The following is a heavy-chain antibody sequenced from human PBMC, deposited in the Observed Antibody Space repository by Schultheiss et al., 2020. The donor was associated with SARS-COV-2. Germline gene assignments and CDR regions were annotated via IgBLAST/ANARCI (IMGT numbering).Heavy chain of an antibody. Sequence: ASVKVSCKASGYTFTGYFMHWVRQAPGRGLEWMGWINPNSGGTNYAQKFQGRVTMTRDTSISTAYMELSRLRSDDTAVYYCARGPPQLVVPAAILDYWGQGTLVTVSS. V-gene: IGHV1-2*02. CDR1: GYTFTGYF. CDR2: INPNSGGT. D-gene: IGHD2-2*01. J-gene: IGHJ4*02. CDR3: ARGPPQLVVPAAILDY.